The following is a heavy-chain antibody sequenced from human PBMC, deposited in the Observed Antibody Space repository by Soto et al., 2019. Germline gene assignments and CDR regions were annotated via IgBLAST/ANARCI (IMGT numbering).Heavy chain of an antibody. D-gene: IGHD3-22*01. CDR2: INPIFETA. V-gene: IGHV1-69*06. J-gene: IGHJ4*02. Sequence: QVQLVQSGAEMKKPGSSVKVSCKASGGTFSKYAIDWVRQAPGRGLEWMGGINPIFETATYAQKFQGRVTITADKSTTTVYMELSSLRSEDTAMYYCARGWGYDSNDYYYAYWGQGTLVIVSS. CDR1: GGTFSKYA. CDR3: ARGWGYDSNDYYYAY.